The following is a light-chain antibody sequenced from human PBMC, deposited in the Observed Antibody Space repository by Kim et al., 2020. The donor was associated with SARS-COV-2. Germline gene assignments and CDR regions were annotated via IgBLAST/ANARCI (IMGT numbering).Light chain of an antibody. CDR1: PSVSSN. Sequence: EIVMTQSPATLSVSPGERATLSCRASPSVSSNLAWYQQKPGQAPRLLIYGASTRATGIPARFSGSGSGTEFTLTISSLQSEDFAVYYCQQYNNWTPLTFGGGTKVDIK. J-gene: IGKJ4*01. CDR2: GAS. V-gene: IGKV3-15*01. CDR3: QQYNNWTPLT.